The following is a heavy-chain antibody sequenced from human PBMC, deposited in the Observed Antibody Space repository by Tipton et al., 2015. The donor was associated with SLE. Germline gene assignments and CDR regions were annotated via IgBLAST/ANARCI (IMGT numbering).Heavy chain of an antibody. Sequence: TLSLTCTVSGSSISSTNYYWGWIRQPPGKGLEWIGSIYYSGSTFYNPSLKSRVTISVDTSKNQFSLKLNSVTAADTAVYYCARGPYGPAASYDYWGQGSLVTVSS. V-gene: IGHV4-39*07. J-gene: IGHJ4*02. CDR2: IYYSGST. CDR1: GSSISSTNYY. CDR3: ARGPYGPAASYDY. D-gene: IGHD2-2*01.